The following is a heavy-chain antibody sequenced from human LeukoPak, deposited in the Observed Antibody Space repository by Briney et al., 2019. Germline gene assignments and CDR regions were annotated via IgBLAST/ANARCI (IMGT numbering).Heavy chain of an antibody. CDR2: IIPIFGTA. D-gene: IGHD3-3*01. CDR1: GGTFISYA. V-gene: IGHV1-69*13. CDR3: ARASSRFLEWLLSSWFDP. Sequence: ASVKVSCKASGGTFISYAISWVRQAPGQGLEWMGGIIPIFGTANYAQKFQGRVTITADESTSTAYMELSSLRSEDTAVYYCARASSRFLEWLLSSWFDPWGQGTLVTVSS. J-gene: IGHJ5*02.